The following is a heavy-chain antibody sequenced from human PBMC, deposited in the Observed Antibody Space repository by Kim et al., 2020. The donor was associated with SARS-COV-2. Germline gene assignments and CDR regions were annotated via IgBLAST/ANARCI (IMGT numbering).Heavy chain of an antibody. V-gene: IGHV3-15*01. J-gene: IGHJ4*02. D-gene: IGHD5-12*01. Sequence: GGSLRLSCAASGFTFSNAWMSWVRQAPGKGLEWVGRIKSKTDGGTTDYAAPVKGRFTISRDDSKNTLYLQMNSLKTEDTAVYYCTTIASRKRGKVATITDYWGQGTLVTVSS. CDR3: TTIASRKRGKVATITDY. CDR2: IKSKTDGGTT. CDR1: GFTFSNAW.